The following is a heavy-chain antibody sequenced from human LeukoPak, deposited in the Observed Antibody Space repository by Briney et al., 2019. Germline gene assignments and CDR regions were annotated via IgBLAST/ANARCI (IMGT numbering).Heavy chain of an antibody. J-gene: IGHJ6*04. V-gene: IGHV5-10-1*01. CDR2: IDPSDSYT. D-gene: IGHD3-10*01. CDR1: GYSFTSYW. Sequence: GESLRISCKGSGYSFTSYWISWVRQMPGKGLEWMGRIDPSDSYTNYSPSFQGHVTISADKSISTAYLQWSSLKASDTAMYYCATSIPLLWFGEVGDGMDVWGKGTTVTVSS. CDR3: ATSIPLLWFGEVGDGMDV.